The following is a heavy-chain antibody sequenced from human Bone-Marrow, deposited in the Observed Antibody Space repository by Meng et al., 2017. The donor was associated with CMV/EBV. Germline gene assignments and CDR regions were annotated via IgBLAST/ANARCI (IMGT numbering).Heavy chain of an antibody. Sequence: SETLSLTCAVYGGSFSGYYWSWIRQPPGKGLEWIGEINHSGSTNYNPSLKSRVTISVDTSKNQFSLKLSSVTAADTAVYYCARHPLGSTSSHFAYWGQGNLVNVAS. CDR3: ARHPLGSTSSHFAY. D-gene: IGHD2/OR15-2a*01. CDR2: INHSGST. V-gene: IGHV4-34*01. J-gene: IGHJ4*02. CDR1: GGSFSGYY.